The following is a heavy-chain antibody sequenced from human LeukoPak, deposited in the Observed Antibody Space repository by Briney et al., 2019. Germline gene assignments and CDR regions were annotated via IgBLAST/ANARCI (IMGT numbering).Heavy chain of an antibody. V-gene: IGHV4-59*08. CDR2: IYYSGST. J-gene: IGHJ3*02. CDR1: GGSISSYY. Sequence: SETLSLTCTVSGGSISSYYWSWIRQPPGKGLEWIGYIYYSGSTNYNPSLKSRVTISVDTSKNQFSLKLSSVTAADTAVYYCARNREDSSGYYYVDIWGQGTMVTVSS. CDR3: ARNREDSSGYYYVDI. D-gene: IGHD3-22*01.